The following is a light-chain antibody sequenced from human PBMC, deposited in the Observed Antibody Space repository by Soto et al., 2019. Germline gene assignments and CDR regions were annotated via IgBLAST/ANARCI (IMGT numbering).Light chain of an antibody. J-gene: IGKJ1*01. V-gene: IGKV1-39*01. CDR2: AAS. CDR3: QQSYSTPPWT. Sequence: DIQMTQSPSSLSASVGDRVTITCRASQSISIYLNWYQQKPGKAPKVLIYAASSLQSGVPSRFSGSGSGTDFTLTISSLQTEDFATSYGQQSYSTPPWTLGQGTKVEIK. CDR1: QSISIY.